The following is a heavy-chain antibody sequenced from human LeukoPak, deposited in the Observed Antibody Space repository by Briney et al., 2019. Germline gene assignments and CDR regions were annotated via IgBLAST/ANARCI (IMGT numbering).Heavy chain of an antibody. V-gene: IGHV3-64*01. CDR1: GFTFSSYA. J-gene: IGHJ3*02. D-gene: IGHD2-15*01. CDR3: ARDLEHSGGRAFDI. Sequence: AGGSLRLSCAASGFTFSSYAMHWVRQAPGKGLEYVSAISSNGGSTYYANSVKGRFTISRDNSKNTLYLQMGSLRAEDMAVYYCARDLEHSGGRAFDIWGQGTMVTVSS. CDR2: ISSNGGST.